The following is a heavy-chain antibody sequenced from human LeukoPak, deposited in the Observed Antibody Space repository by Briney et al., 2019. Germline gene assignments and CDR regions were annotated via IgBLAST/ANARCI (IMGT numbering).Heavy chain of an antibody. D-gene: IGHD2-2*01. CDR2: IIPIFGTA. CDR1: GGTFSSYA. J-gene: IGHJ6*03. V-gene: IGHV1-69*05. CDR3: ARAGYCSSTSCSYPYYYYYMDV. Sequence: SVKVSCKASGGTFSSYAISWVRQAPGQGLEWMGGIIPIFGTANYAQKFQGRVTITTDESTSTAYMELSSLRSEDTAAYYCARAGYCSSTSCSYPYYYYYMDVWGKGTAVTVSS.